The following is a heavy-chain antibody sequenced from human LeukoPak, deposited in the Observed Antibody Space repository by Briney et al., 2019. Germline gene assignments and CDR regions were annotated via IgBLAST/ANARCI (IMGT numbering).Heavy chain of an antibody. CDR3: ARVMITFGGVNPSYGMDV. D-gene: IGHD3-16*01. CDR1: GASISSYY. CDR2: IYYSGST. Sequence: SETLSLTCTVSGASISSYYWSWIRQPPGKGLEWLGYIYYSGSTNYNPSLKSRVTISVDTSKNQFSLKLSSVTAADTAVYYCARVMITFGGVNPSYGMDVWGQGTTVTVSS. V-gene: IGHV4-59*01. J-gene: IGHJ6*02.